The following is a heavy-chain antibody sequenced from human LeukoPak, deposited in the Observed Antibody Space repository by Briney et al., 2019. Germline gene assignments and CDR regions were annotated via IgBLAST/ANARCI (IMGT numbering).Heavy chain of an antibody. CDR2: ISGSGGST. V-gene: IGHV3-23*01. J-gene: IGHJ4*02. CDR1: GFTFRSYE. Sequence: GGSLRLSCAASGFTFRSYEMSWVRQAPGKGLEWVSSISGSGGSTYYADSVKGRFTISRDNSRNTLYLQMNSLRAEDTAVYYCARVDSSGFQFVHWGQGSLVTVSS. D-gene: IGHD3-22*01. CDR3: ARVDSSGFQFVH.